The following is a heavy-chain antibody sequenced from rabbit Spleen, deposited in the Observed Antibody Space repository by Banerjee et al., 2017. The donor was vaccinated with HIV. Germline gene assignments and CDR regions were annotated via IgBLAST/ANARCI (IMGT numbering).Heavy chain of an antibody. Sequence: QSLEESGGGLVQPEGSLTLTCTASGFSFNKNYYMCWVRQAPGKGLEWIACIYGGDGSSTAYASWAKGRFTVSKTSSTTVTLQMTRLTAADTATYFCARDTSSSFSSYGMDLWGPGTLVTVS. CDR1: GFSFNKNYY. CDR3: ARDTSSSFSSYGMDL. V-gene: IGHV1S40*01. D-gene: IGHD1-1*01. CDR2: IYGGDGSST. J-gene: IGHJ6*01.